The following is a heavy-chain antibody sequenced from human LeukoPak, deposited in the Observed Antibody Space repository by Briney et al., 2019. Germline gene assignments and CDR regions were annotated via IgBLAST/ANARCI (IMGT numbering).Heavy chain of an antibody. CDR3: ASQSYYGSGSYPYYYYMDV. D-gene: IGHD3-10*01. CDR2: ISSSGSYI. V-gene: IGHV3-21*01. J-gene: IGHJ6*03. Sequence: GGSLRLSCAASGFTFSSYSMNWVRQAPGKGLEWVSSISSSGSYIYYADSVKGRFTISRDNAKNSLYLQMNSLRAEDTAVYYCASQSYYGSGSYPYYYYMDVWGKGTTVTVSS. CDR1: GFTFSSYS.